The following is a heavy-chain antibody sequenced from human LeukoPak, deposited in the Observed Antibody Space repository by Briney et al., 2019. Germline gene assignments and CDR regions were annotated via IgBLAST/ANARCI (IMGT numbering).Heavy chain of an antibody. Sequence: PSETLSLTCTVSGGSISSYYWSWIRQPAGKGLEWIGRIYTSGSTNYNPSLKSRVTMSVDTSKNQFSLKLSSVTAADTAVYYCARQDIVVVPAAFDPWGQGTLVTVSS. V-gene: IGHV4-4*07. CDR1: GGSISSYY. D-gene: IGHD2-2*01. CDR2: IYTSGST. J-gene: IGHJ5*02. CDR3: ARQDIVVVPAAFDP.